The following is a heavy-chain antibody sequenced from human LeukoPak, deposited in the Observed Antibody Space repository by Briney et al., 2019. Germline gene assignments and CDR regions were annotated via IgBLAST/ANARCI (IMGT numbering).Heavy chain of an antibody. CDR2: FDPEDGET. CDR3: ARVHAPFRRAVAGQSFDY. D-gene: IGHD6-19*01. CDR1: GYTLIELS. Sequence: ASAKVSCKVSGYTLIELSMHWVRQAPGKGLEWMGGFDPEDGETIYAQKFQGRVTMTEDTSTDTAYMELSSLRSEDTAVYYCARVHAPFRRAVAGQSFDYWGQGTLVTVSS. V-gene: IGHV1-24*01. J-gene: IGHJ4*02.